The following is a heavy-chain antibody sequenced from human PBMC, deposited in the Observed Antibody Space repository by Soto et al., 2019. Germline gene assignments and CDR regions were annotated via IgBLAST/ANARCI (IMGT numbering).Heavy chain of an antibody. CDR1: GFTFSDYA. Sequence: VQLVESRGGVVQPGRSLRLSCAASGFTFSDYAMHWVRQAPGKGLEWVGVVSHDGRNTHYAASVKGRFTISRDSSKNTVSLDLTSLRAEDTAVDYCAKGGRQWLFTSDFNYWGQGYLVTVSS. V-gene: IGHV3-30*18. CDR2: VSHDGRNT. CDR3: AKGGRQWLFTSDFNY. D-gene: IGHD6-19*01. J-gene: IGHJ4*02.